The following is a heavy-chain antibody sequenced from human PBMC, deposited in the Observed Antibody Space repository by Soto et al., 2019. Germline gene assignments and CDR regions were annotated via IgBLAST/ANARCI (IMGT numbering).Heavy chain of an antibody. CDR1: GYSISSGYY. V-gene: IGHV4-38-2*02. CDR3: ARDRYGGDFKSYGMDV. D-gene: IGHD2-21*01. CDR2: IYHSGST. J-gene: IGHJ6*02. Sequence: SETLSLTCAVSGYSISSGYYWGWIRPPPGKGLEWIGSIYHSGSTYYNPSLKSRVTISVDTSKNQFSLKLSSVTAADTAVYYCARDRYGGDFKSYGMDVWGQGTTVTVSS.